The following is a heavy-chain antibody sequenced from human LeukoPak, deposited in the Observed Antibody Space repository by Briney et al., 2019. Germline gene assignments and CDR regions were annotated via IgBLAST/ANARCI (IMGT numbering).Heavy chain of an antibody. D-gene: IGHD3-10*01. J-gene: IGHJ4*02. CDR1: GGSFSGYY. CDR3: ARGYGSADY. CDR2: INHSGST. V-gene: IGHV4-34*01. Sequence: SETLSLTCAVYGGSFSGYYWSWIRQPPGKGLEWIGEINHSGSTNYNPSLKSRVTISVDTSKNQFSLKLSSVTAADTAVYYCARGYGSADYWGQGTLVTVSS.